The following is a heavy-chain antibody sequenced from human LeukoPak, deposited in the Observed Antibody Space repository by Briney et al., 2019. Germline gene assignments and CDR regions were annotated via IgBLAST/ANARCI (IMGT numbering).Heavy chain of an antibody. Sequence: GGSLRLSCAASGFTFSSYAMSWVRQAPGKGLEWVSAISGSGGSTYYADSVKGRFTISRDNSKNTLYLQMNSLRAEDTAVYYCAKDSSPSIFGVVITTYYYGMDVWGQGTTVTVSS. CDR3: AKDSSPSIFGVVITTYYYGMDV. CDR2: ISGSGGST. J-gene: IGHJ6*02. CDR1: GFTFSSYA. V-gene: IGHV3-23*01. D-gene: IGHD3-3*01.